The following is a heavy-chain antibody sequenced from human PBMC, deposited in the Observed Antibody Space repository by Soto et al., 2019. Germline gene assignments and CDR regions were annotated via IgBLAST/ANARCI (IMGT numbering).Heavy chain of an antibody. CDR3: ARGGDIVLVPTDISWFDP. CDR2: IIPMFGSA. CDR1: GGTFSNYA. D-gene: IGHD2-2*01. V-gene: IGHV1-69*12. J-gene: IGHJ5*02. Sequence: QVQLVQSGAEVKKPGSSVKVSCKASGGTFSNYASSWVRQAPGQGLEWMGGIIPMFGSANYAQKFQGRVTITADESTSTAYMDLSRLRSEDTAVYYCARGGDIVLVPTDISWFDPWGQGTLVTVSS.